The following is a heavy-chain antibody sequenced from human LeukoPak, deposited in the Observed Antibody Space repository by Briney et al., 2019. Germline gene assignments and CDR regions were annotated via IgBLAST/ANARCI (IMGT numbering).Heavy chain of an antibody. CDR2: INPKIGGT. D-gene: IGHD1-1*01. V-gene: IGHV1-2*02. CDR3: TILNSDRV. Sequence: ASVKVSCKASGYTFTDYYIHWVRQAPGQGLEWMGWINPKIGGTNYAQKFQGRVTMTRDTSISTAYMELSSLRPDDTAVFYCTILNSDRVWGQGTLVTVSS. J-gene: IGHJ4*02. CDR1: GYTFTDYY.